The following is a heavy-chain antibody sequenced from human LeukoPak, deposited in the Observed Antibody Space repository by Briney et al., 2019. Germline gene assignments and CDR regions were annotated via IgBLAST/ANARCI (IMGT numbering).Heavy chain of an antibody. J-gene: IGHJ6*03. CDR3: ARGISPMDV. CDR1: GFIFSSYW. D-gene: IGHD3-3*02. V-gene: IGHV3-7*04. Sequence: GGSLRLSCVASGFIFSSYWMSWVRQTPGKGLEWVANIKEDGSEKYYVDSVKGRFTISRDNAKNSLYLQMNSLRAEDTDVYYCARGISPMDVWGKGTTVTVSS. CDR2: IKEDGSEK.